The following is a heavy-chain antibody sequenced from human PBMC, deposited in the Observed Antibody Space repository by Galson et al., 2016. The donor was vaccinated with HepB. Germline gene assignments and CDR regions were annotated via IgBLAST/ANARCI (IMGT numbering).Heavy chain of an antibody. J-gene: IGHJ6*02. D-gene: IGHD2-15*01. CDR1: GGTFSNDA. CDR2: IIPLFGIA. CDR3: ARVKDRFGICSGVTCYGNGMDI. V-gene: IGHV1-69*10. Sequence: SVKVSCKASGGTFSNDAISWVRQAPGQGPEWMGGIIPLFGIADYTQKFQDRVTITADKSTSTAYMELSSLRSEDTAVYYCARVKDRFGICSGVTCYGNGMDIWGQGTTVTVSS.